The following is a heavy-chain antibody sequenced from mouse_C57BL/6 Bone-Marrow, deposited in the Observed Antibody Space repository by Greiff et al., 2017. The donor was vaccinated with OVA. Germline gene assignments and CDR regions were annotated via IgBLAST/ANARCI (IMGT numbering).Heavy chain of an antibody. D-gene: IGHD4-1*01. CDR2: ISDGGSYT. CDR1: GFTFSSYA. Sequence: EVQLVESGGGLVKPGGSLKLSCAASGFTFSSYAMSWVRQTPEKRLEWVATISDGGSYTYYPDNVKGRFTISRDNAKNNLYLQMSHLKSEDTAMYYCARGWDDYWGQGTTLTVSS. V-gene: IGHV5-4*01. CDR3: ARGWDDY. J-gene: IGHJ2*01.